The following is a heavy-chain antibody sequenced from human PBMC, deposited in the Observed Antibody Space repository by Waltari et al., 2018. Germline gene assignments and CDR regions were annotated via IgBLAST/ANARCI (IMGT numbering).Heavy chain of an antibody. CDR1: GGSISSSSYY. D-gene: IGHD1-1*01. CDR3: ARGFTTGWAGMDV. J-gene: IGHJ6*02. V-gene: IGHV4-39*07. CDR2: IYYSGST. Sequence: QLQLQESGPGLVKPSETLSLTCTVSGGSISSSSYYWGWIRQPPGKGLAWIGSIYYSGSTSINPALKSRVTISLDTSKNQFSLKLGSVTAAETAGYYCARGFTTGWAGMDVWGQGTTVTVPS.